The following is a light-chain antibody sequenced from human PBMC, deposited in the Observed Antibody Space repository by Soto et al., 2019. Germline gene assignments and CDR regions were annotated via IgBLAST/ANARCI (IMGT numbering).Light chain of an antibody. Sequence: QSVLTQPASVSGSPGQSITISCTGTSSDFGGYNYVSWYQRRPGKAPKLMIYDVTNRPSGVSNRFSGSKSGNTASLTISGLRTEDEADYSCSSYTSNSTPYVFGTGTKVTVL. V-gene: IGLV2-14*01. J-gene: IGLJ1*01. CDR1: SSDFGGYNY. CDR2: DVT. CDR3: SSYTSNSTPYV.